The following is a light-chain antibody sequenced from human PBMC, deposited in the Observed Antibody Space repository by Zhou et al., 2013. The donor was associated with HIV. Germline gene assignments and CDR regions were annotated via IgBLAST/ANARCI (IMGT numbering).Light chain of an antibody. CDR1: QDISNY. CDR3: LQHNSFVWT. V-gene: IGKV1-17*03. CDR2: GAS. J-gene: IGKJ1*01. Sequence: DIQMTQSPSSLSASVGDRVTITCRASQDISNYVAWFQQKPGQVPKCLIYGASSLQSGVPSRFSGSGSGTEFTLTISSLQPEDVASYYCLQHNSFVWTFGQGTKVEIK.